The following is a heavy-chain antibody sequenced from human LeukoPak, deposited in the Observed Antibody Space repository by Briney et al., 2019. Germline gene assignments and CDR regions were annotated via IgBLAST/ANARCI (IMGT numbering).Heavy chain of an antibody. D-gene: IGHD2-21*02. J-gene: IGHJ5*02. CDR2: IYYSGST. V-gene: IGHV4-39*01. Sequence: PSEILSLTCSVSGGSISSSRYYWGWIRQTPGKGLEWIGIIYYSGSTYYNPSLKSRVSISVDTSNNQFSLKLSSVTAADTAVYYCARLAYCGGDYTCWFDPWGQGTLVTVSS. CDR1: GGSISSSRYY. CDR3: ARLAYCGGDYTCWFDP.